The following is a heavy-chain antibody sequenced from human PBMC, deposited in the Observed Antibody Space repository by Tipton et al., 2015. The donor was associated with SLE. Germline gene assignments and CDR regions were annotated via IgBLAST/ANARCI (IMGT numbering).Heavy chain of an antibody. Sequence: SLRLSCAASGFTFSSYGMHWVRQAPGKGLEWVAVISYDGSNKYYADSVKGRFTISRDNSKNTLYLQMNSLRAEDTAVYYCAKEMGYSGYVAYYGMDVWGQGTTVTVSS. D-gene: IGHD5-12*01. CDR3: AKEMGYSGYVAYYGMDV. J-gene: IGHJ6*02. CDR2: ISYDGSNK. CDR1: GFTFSSYG. V-gene: IGHV3-30*18.